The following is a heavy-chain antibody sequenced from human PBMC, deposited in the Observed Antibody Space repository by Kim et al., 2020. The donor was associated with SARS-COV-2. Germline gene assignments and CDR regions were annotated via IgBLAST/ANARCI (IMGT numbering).Heavy chain of an antibody. CDR2: ISYDGSNK. Sequence: GGSLRLSCAASGFTFSSYAMHWVRQAPGKGLEWVAVISYDGSNKYYADSVKGRFTISRDNSKNTLYLQMNSLRAEDTAVYYCASLFSLPNHWGYCGQGTPVSLSS. CDR3: ASLFSLPNHWGY. J-gene: IGHJ4*02. V-gene: IGHV3-30-3*01. D-gene: IGHD3-16*01. CDR1: GFTFSSYA.